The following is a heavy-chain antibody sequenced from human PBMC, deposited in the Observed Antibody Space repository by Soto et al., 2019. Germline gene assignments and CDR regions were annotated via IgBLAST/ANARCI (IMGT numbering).Heavy chain of an antibody. D-gene: IGHD2-15*01. V-gene: IGHV3-21*01. Sequence: LRLSCAASGFTFSSYSMNWVRQAPGKGLEWVSSISSSSSYIYYADSVKGRFTISRDNAKNSLYLQMNSLRAEDTAVYYCARHIVVARDYYYGMDVWGQGTTVTVSS. CDR1: GFTFSSYS. CDR2: ISSSSSYI. J-gene: IGHJ6*02. CDR3: ARHIVVARDYYYGMDV.